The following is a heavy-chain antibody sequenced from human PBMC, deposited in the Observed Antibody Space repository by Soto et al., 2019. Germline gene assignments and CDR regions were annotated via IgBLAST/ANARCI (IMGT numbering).Heavy chain of an antibody. CDR2: INGHGDST. CDR3: AKDMGHQRRHGLDV. Sequence: EVQLLESGGGLVQPGGSLRLSCVASGLIFNSYAMTWVRQAPGKGLEWVSSINGHGDSTYYTDSVKGRFTISRDNSKDKVYLLMNSLSAEDTAVYYCAKDMGHQRRHGLDVWGQGTTVTVSS. J-gene: IGHJ6*02. V-gene: IGHV3-23*01. CDR1: GLIFNSYA. D-gene: IGHD2-2*01.